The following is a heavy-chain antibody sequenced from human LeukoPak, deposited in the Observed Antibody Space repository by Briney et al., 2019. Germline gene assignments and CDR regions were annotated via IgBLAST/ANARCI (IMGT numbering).Heavy chain of an antibody. J-gene: IGHJ4*02. V-gene: IGHV3-30*04. D-gene: IGHD5-18*01. CDR3: ARESGASRGYSYGH. CDR2: VRSDGTNK. CDR1: GFTFTNYA. Sequence: PGRSLRLSCAASGFTFTNYAMDWVRQAPGKGLEWVAIVRSDGTNKYSADSLKGRFTISRDNSRNTLYLQMNSLRAEDTAVYYCARESGASRGYSYGHWGQRTLVTVSS.